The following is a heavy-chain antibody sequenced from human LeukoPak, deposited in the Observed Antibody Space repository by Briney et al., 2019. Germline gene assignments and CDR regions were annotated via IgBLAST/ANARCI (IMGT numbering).Heavy chain of an antibody. D-gene: IGHD1-26*01. Sequence: GESLKISCKGSGYSFTSYWIGWVRQMPGKGLEWMGIIYPGDSDTRYSPSFQGQVTISADKSISTAYLQWSSLKASDTAMYYCASLELIGEKRGAFHTWGQGTMVTVSS. CDR3: ASLELIGEKRGAFHT. V-gene: IGHV5-51*01. J-gene: IGHJ3*02. CDR2: IYPGDSDT. CDR1: GYSFTSYW.